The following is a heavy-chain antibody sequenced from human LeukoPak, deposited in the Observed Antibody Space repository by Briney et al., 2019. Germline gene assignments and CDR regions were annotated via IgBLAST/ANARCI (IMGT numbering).Heavy chain of an antibody. V-gene: IGHV3-21*01. CDR1: GFTFSSYS. CDR3: ARDRIVQAFEI. J-gene: IGHJ3*02. D-gene: IGHD2/OR15-2a*01. CDR2: ISSSSSYI. Sequence: GGSLRLSCAASGFTFSSYSMNWVRQAPGKGLEWVSSISSSSSYIYYADSVKGRFTISRDNAKNSLYLQMNSLRAEDTAVYYCARDRIVQAFEIWGQGTMVTVSS.